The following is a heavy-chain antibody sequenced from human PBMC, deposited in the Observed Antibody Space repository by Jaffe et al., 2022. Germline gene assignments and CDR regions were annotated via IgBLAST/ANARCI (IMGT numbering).Heavy chain of an antibody. D-gene: IGHD3-16*02. CDR3: AKGAGYYDYIWGTYRFDY. J-gene: IGHJ4*02. V-gene: IGHV3-30*18. Sequence: QVQLVESGGGVVQPGTSLRLSCTASGFTFSSYGMHWVRQAPGKGLDWVTAISYDGSNNYYADSVKGRFTISRDNSKNTLYLQMNSLRAEDTAVYYCAKGAGYYDYIWGTYRFDYWGQGTLVTVSS. CDR2: ISYDGSNN. CDR1: GFTFSSYG.